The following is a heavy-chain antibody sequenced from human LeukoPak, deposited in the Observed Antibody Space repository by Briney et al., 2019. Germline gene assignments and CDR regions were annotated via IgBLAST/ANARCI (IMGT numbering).Heavy chain of an antibody. D-gene: IGHD6-19*01. V-gene: IGHV4-34*01. CDR2: INHSGST. J-gene: IGHJ4*02. CDR1: GGSFSGYY. CDR3: ARAPAVAGAYNFDY. Sequence: PSETLSLTCAVYGGSFSGYYWSWIRQPPGKGLEWIGEINHSGSTNYNPSLKSRVTISVDMSKNQFSLKLTSVTAADTAVYYCARAPAVAGAYNFDYWGQGTLVTVSS.